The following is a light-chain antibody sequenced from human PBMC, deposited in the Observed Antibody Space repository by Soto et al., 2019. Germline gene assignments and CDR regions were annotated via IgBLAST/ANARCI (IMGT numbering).Light chain of an antibody. CDR3: QQYGSSGT. V-gene: IGKV3-20*01. Sequence: IVLTQAPGTLSLSPGERATLSCMASQSVSNNYLAWYQQKPGQAPRLLIYVASNRTTGIPDTFSGSGSGTDFTLTSSRLAPEDFAVYDCQQYGSSGTFGQGTKADIK. CDR1: QSVSNNY. J-gene: IGKJ1*01. CDR2: VAS.